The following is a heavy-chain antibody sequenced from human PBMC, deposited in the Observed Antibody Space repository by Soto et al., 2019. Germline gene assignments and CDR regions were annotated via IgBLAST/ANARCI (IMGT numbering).Heavy chain of an antibody. V-gene: IGHV1-69*14. Sequence: QVQLVQSGAEVKKPGSSVKVSCKTSGGTFRTSAISWVRQAPGQGLEWMGGIMPVFPTPDYAQKFQGRVTITADKSTGKAYMELSSLRSDDTAVYYCARDKDRQQLGGNYYYIMDVWGQGTTVTVSS. CDR3: ARDKDRQQLGGNYYYIMDV. CDR2: IMPVFPTP. CDR1: GGTFRTSA. D-gene: IGHD3-3*02. J-gene: IGHJ6*01.